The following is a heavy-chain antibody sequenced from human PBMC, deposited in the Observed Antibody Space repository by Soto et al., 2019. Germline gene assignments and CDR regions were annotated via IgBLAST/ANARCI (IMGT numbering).Heavy chain of an antibody. V-gene: IGHV3-21*06. D-gene: IGHD3-22*01. CDR1: GFIFSNHA. J-gene: IGHJ4*02. Sequence: GGPLRLSCAASGFIFSNHAMNWVRQAPGKGLEWVSSITSKTGDQYYAASVEGRFIISRDNTKNSLSLQVTSLRDEDTAVYYCARDLMPNDRGLGDLAYWGQGTLVTVSS. CDR2: ITSKTGDQ. CDR3: ARDLMPNDRGLGDLAY.